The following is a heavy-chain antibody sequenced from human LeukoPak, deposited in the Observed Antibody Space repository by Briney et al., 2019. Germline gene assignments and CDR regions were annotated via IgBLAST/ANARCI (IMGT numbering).Heavy chain of an antibody. V-gene: IGHV4-28*01. D-gene: IGHD3-22*01. CDR1: GYSISSNNW. J-gene: IGHJ4*02. CDR3: ARVNYYDSSGFYFGF. Sequence: SETLSLTCAVSGYSISSNNWWAWIRQPPGKGLEWIGYIYQSGSTYYNPSLKSRVTISVDRSKNQFSLKLSSVTAADTAVYYCARVNYYDSSGFYFGFWGQGTLVTVSS. CDR2: IYQSGST.